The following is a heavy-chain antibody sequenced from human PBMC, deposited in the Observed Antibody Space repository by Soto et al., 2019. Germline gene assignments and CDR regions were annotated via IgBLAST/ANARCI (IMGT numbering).Heavy chain of an antibody. J-gene: IGHJ3*02. V-gene: IGHV4-31*03. CDR1: GGSISSGGYY. CDR3: ARGQDDFWSGYAFDI. Sequence: QVQLQESGPGLVKPSQTLSLTCTVSGGSISSGGYYWSWIRQHPGKGLEWFGYIYYSGSTYYNPSPKSRVTISVDTSKNQFSLKLSSVTAADTAVYYCARGQDDFWSGYAFDIWGQGTMVTVSS. CDR2: IYYSGST. D-gene: IGHD3-3*01.